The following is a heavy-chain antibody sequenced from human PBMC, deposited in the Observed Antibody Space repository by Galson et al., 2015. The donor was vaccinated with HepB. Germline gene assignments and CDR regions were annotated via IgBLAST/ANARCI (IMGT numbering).Heavy chain of an antibody. V-gene: IGHV1-3*01. CDR3: ARPRYYYDSSGLRGNWFDP. J-gene: IGHJ5*02. Sequence: SVKVSCKASGYTFTSYAMHWVRQAPGQRLEWMGWINAGNGNTKYSQKFQGRVTITRDTSASTAYMELSSLRSEDTAVYYCARPRYYYDSSGLRGNWFDPWGQGTLVTVSS. D-gene: IGHD3-22*01. CDR2: INAGNGNT. CDR1: GYTFTSYA.